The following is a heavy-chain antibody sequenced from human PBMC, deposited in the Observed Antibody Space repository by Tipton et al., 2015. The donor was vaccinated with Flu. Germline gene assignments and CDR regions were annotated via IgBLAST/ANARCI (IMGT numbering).Heavy chain of an antibody. CDR3: ATLTGDDY. Sequence: SLRLSCAASGFTFSRYEMNWVRQAPGKGLGWVSYISSTGNTISYADSVRGRFTISRDNAKNSLYLQLNSLRADDTAIYYCATLTGDDYWGQGIVVTVSS. CDR1: GFTFSRYE. CDR2: ISSTGNTI. V-gene: IGHV3-48*03. J-gene: IGHJ4*02. D-gene: IGHD7-27*01.